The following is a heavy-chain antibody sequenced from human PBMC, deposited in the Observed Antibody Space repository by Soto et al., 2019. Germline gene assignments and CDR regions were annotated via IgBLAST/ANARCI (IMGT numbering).Heavy chain of an antibody. CDR1: GFTFSSYA. CDR2: ISGSGGST. D-gene: IGHD3-10*01. Sequence: GGSLRLSCAASGFTFSSYAMSWVRQAPGKGLEWVSAISGSGGSTYYADSVKGRFTISRDNSKNTLYLQMNSLRAEDTAVYYCAKTSITMVRGVRNAFDIWGQGTMVTVS. V-gene: IGHV3-23*01. J-gene: IGHJ3*02. CDR3: AKTSITMVRGVRNAFDI.